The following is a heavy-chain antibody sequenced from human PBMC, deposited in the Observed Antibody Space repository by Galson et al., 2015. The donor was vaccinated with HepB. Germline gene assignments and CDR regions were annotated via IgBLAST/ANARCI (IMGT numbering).Heavy chain of an antibody. J-gene: IGHJ5*02. CDR3: ARQHEARWFDP. Sequence: SEPLSLTCSVSGDSVSSTTYYWGWLRQAPGKGLEWIGSVYYTGSTYYNPSLKSRVSMAVNTSKNQFSLKVTSVTAADTARYFCARQHEARWFDPWGQGTHVTVSS. CDR1: GDSVSSTTYY. V-gene: IGHV4-39*07. D-gene: IGHD6-6*01. CDR2: VYYTGST.